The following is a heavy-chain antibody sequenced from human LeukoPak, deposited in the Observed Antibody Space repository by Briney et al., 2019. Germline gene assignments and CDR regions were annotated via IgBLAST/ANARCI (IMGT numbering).Heavy chain of an antibody. CDR3: ARDRQLWFGELSGFDG. CDR1: GGSISSYY. J-gene: IGHJ4*02. D-gene: IGHD3-10*01. V-gene: IGHV4-59*12. Sequence: SETLSLTCTVSGGSISSYYWSWIRQPPGKGLEWIGYIYYSGSTNYNPSLKSRVTISVDTSKNQFSLQLNSVTPEDTAVYYCARDRQLWFGELSGFDGWGQGTLVTVSS. CDR2: IYYSGST.